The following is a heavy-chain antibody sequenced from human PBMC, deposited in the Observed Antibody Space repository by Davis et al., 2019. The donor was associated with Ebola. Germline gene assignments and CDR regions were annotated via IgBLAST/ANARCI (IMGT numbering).Heavy chain of an antibody. J-gene: IGHJ4*02. V-gene: IGHV4-61*01. D-gene: IGHD4-17*01. CDR1: GVSVRRGYDY. CDR3: ARGDDYGDYHVEY. CDR2: IYGSGST. Sequence: PSETLSLTCSVSGVSVRRGYDYWSWIRQPPGKGLEWIGYIYGSGSTNYNPSLKSRVTISLDTSKNQFSLNLRSVIAADTAVYFCARGDDYGDYHVEYWGQGTLVTVSS.